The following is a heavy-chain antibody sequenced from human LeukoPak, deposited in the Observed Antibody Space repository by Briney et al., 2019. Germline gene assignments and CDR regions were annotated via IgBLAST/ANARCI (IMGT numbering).Heavy chain of an antibody. V-gene: IGHV4-39*01. CDR3: ARQAVVYCSGGSRYGGWFDP. J-gene: IGHJ5*02. D-gene: IGHD2-15*01. Sequence: SETLSLTCTVSGGSISSSSYYWGWIRQPPGKGLEWIGSIYYSGSTYYNPSLKSRVTISVDTSKNQFSLKLSSVTAADTAVYYCARQAVVYCSGGSRYGGWFDPWGQGTLVTVSS. CDR2: IYYSGST. CDR1: GGSISSSSYY.